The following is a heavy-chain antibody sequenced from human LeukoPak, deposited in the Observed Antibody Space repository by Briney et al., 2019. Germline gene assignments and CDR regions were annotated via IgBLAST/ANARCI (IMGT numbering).Heavy chain of an antibody. CDR2: IYYSGST. V-gene: IGHV4-39*01. Sequence: KASETLSLTCTVSGGSISSSSYYWGWIRQPPGKGLEWIGSIYYSGSTYYNPSLKSRVTISVDTSKNQFSLKLSSVTAADTAVYYCARQPLGSGWTGASDIWGQGTMVTVSS. CDR1: GGSISSSSYY. D-gene: IGHD6-19*01. CDR3: ARQPLGSGWTGASDI. J-gene: IGHJ3*02.